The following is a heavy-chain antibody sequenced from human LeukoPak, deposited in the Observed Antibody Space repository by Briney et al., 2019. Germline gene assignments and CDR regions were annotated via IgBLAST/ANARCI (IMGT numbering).Heavy chain of an antibody. CDR2: INTNAGNP. CDR3: ARTDSLEWLFKMDV. D-gene: IGHD3-3*01. Sequence: ASVKVSCKASGYMFTNYAMNWVRQAPGQGLEWMGRINTNAGNPTYAQGFTGRFVFSLDTSVSTAYLQISSLKAEDTAVYYCARTDSLEWLFKMDVWGKGTTVTVSS. V-gene: IGHV7-4-1*02. J-gene: IGHJ6*04. CDR1: GYMFTNYA.